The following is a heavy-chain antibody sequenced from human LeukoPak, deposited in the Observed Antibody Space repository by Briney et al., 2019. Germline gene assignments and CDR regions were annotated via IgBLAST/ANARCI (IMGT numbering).Heavy chain of an antibody. CDR3: ARDLYSSGWGYFDY. CDR1: RYSTNRGYY. D-gene: IGHD6-19*01. CDR2: IYHSGST. J-gene: IGHJ4*02. Sequence: SAALSLPRTPPRYSTNRGYYWGRMRQPPGEGLEGIWSIYHSGSTYYNRSLKSRVPISLDTSENQFSLKLSSVTAADTAVYYCARDLYSSGWGYFDYWGQGTLVTVSS. V-gene: IGHV4-38-2*02.